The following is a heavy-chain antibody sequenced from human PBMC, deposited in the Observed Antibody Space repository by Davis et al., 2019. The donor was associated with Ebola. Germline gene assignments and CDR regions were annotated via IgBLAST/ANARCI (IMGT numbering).Heavy chain of an antibody. Sequence: GESLKISCSASGFTFSSYAMHWVRQAPGKGLEYVSAISSNGGSTYYADSVKGRFTISRDNSKNTLYLEMNSLRAEDTAVYYCAKEQPTQVGATFGYYFDYWGQGTLVTVSS. V-gene: IGHV3-64*04. CDR2: ISSNGGST. CDR1: GFTFSSYA. D-gene: IGHD1-26*01. J-gene: IGHJ4*02. CDR3: AKEQPTQVGATFGYYFDY.